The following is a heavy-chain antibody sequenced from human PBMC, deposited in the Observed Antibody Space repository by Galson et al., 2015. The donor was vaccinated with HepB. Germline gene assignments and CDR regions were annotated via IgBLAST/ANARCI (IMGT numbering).Heavy chain of an antibody. D-gene: IGHD2-15*01. J-gene: IGHJ4*02. CDR3: AKGDSSWGYCSGSSCYYFDY. CDR1: GFTFISYA. V-gene: IGHV3-23*01. CDR2: ISGSGGST. Sequence: SLRLSCAASGFTFISYAMTWVRPAPGQGLEWVSAISGSGGSTYYADSVKGRFTISRDNSKNTLYLQMNSLRAEDTAVYYCAKGDSSWGYCSGSSCYYFDYWGQGTLVIVSS.